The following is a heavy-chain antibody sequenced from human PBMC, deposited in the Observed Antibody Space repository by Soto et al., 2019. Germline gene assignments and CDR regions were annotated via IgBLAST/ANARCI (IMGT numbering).Heavy chain of an antibody. CDR3: ARWSYLDY. Sequence: GSVKLSCASSGVSFGRYAVSWVRQAPGKGLEWVSTISGSDGKTFYADSVKGRFSISRDTSHSTLYLQMTSLRADDTAMYYCARWSYLDYWGQGTRVTVSS. CDR1: GVSFGRYA. CDR2: ISGSDGKT. D-gene: IGHD3-3*01. J-gene: IGHJ4*02. V-gene: IGHV3-23*01.